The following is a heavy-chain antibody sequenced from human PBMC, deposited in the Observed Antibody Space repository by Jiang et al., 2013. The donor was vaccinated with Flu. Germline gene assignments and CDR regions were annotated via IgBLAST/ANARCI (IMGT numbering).Heavy chain of an antibody. Sequence: GLVKPSETLSLTCTVSGGSISSSSYYWGWIRQPPGRGWSGLGVSIIWEHLLQPSLKSRVTISVDTSKNQFSLKLSSVTATDTAVYYCARHVAGTVYWGQGTLVTVSS. CDR3: ARHVAGTVY. J-gene: IGHJ4*02. CDR1: GGSISSSSYY. D-gene: IGHD1-7*01. CDR2: SIIWEH. V-gene: IGHV4-39*01.